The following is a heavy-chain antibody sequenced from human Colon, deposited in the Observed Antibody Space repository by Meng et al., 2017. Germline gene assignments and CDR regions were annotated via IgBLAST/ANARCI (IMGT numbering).Heavy chain of an antibody. CDR3: VRYDSSGYYFSRKYYFDY. Sequence: ASVKVSCKASGYTFTSYGISWVRQAPGQGLEWMGWISAYNGNTNYAQKLQGRVTMTTDTSTSTAYMELRSLRSDDTAVYYCVRYDSSGYYFSRKYYFDYWGQGTLVTVSS. J-gene: IGHJ4*02. V-gene: IGHV1-18*01. D-gene: IGHD3-22*01. CDR2: ISAYNGNT. CDR1: GYTFTSYG.